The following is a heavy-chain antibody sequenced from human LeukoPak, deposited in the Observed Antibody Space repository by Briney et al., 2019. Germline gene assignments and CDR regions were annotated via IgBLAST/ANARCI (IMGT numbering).Heavy chain of an antibody. CDR1: GFTFSSYG. Sequence: QAGGSLRLSCAASGFTFSSYGMHWVRQAPGKGLEWVAVISYDGSNKYYADSVKGRFTISRDNSKNTLYLQMNSLRAEDTAVYYCAGTTYYDFSTVVGVNYWGQGTLVTVSS. CDR3: AGTTYYDFSTVVGVNY. J-gene: IGHJ4*02. CDR2: ISYDGSNK. D-gene: IGHD3-9*01. V-gene: IGHV3-30*03.